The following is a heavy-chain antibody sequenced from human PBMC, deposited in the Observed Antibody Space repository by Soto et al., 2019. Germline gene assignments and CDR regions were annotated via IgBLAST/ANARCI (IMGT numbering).Heavy chain of an antibody. V-gene: IGHV5-10-1*01. CDR3: ARQEYSYGYYYGMDV. J-gene: IGHJ6*02. D-gene: IGHD5-18*01. Sequence: PGESLKISCKGSGYSFTSYWISWVRQMPGKGLEWMGRIDPSDSYTNYSPSFQGHVTISADKSISTAYLQWSSLKASDTAMYYCARQEYSYGYYYGMDVWGQGTTVTVSS. CDR2: IDPSDSYT. CDR1: GYSFTSYW.